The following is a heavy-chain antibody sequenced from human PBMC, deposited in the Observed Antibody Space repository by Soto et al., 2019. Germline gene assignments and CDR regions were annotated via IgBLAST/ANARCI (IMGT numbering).Heavy chain of an antibody. D-gene: IGHD5-12*01. CDR2: ISAYNGNT. V-gene: IGHV1-18*01. CDR3: ASAIVATISTDLPKTYYYYYGMDV. Sequence: GASVKVSCKASGYTFTSYGISWVRQAPEQGLEWMGWISAYNGNTNYAQKLQGRVTMTTDTSTSTAYMELSSLRSEDTAVYYCASAIVATISTDLPKTYYYYYGMDVWGQGTTVTVSS. J-gene: IGHJ6*02. CDR1: GYTFTSYG.